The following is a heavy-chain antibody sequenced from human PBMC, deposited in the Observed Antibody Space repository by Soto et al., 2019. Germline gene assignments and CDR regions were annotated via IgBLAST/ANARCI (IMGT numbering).Heavy chain of an antibody. V-gene: IGHV4-34*08. CDR3: TTSGRTWPDSFDF. Sequence: SETVSLTCALYGVNFYSYLCTWVRRPPGKGLEWIGEATPYGRSNYNPSLKSRVTISKDTSKNQFSLEVRSLTAADTAVYYCTTSGRTWPDSFDFWGQGAMVTVSS. CDR2: ATPYGRS. J-gene: IGHJ3*01. CDR1: GVNFYSYL.